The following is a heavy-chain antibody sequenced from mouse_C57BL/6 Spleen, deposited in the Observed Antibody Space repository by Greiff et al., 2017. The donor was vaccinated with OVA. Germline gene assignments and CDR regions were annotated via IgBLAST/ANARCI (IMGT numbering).Heavy chain of an antibody. Sequence: EVQLQESGPGLVKPSQSLSLTCSVTGYSITSGYYWNWIRQFPGNKLEWMGYISYDGSNNYNPSLKNRISITRDTSKNQFFLKLNSVTTEDTATYYCARHRLRSLYYAMDYWGQGTSVTVSS. CDR3: ARHRLRSLYYAMDY. J-gene: IGHJ4*01. CDR2: ISYDGSN. V-gene: IGHV3-6*01. CDR1: GYSITSGYY. D-gene: IGHD3-2*02.